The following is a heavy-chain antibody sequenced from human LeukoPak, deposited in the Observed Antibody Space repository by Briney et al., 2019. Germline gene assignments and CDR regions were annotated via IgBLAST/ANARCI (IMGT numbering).Heavy chain of an antibody. J-gene: IGHJ4*02. CDR1: GGSISSYY. V-gene: IGHV4-59*08. Sequence: SETLSLTCTVSGGSISSYYWSWIRQPPGEGLEWIGYIYYSGSTNYNPSLKSRVTISVDTSKNQFSLKLSSVTAADTAVYYCASSGYYFLPFDYWGQGTLVTVSS. CDR3: ASSGYYFLPFDY. CDR2: IYYSGST. D-gene: IGHD3-22*01.